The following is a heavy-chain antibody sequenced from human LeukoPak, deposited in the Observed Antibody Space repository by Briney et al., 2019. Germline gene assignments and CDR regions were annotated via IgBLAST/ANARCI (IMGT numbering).Heavy chain of an antibody. J-gene: IGHJ4*02. V-gene: IGHV4-38-2*01. CDR1: GYSISSGYY. CDR2: IYSSGST. CDR3: ARRGGDYSIDY. Sequence: SETLSLTCAVSGYSISSGYYWGWIRQPPRKGLEWIGSIYSSGSTYYNPSLKSRVTISVDTSKNQFSLKVSSVTAADTAVYYCARRGGDYSIDYWGQGTLVTVSS. D-gene: IGHD4-17*01.